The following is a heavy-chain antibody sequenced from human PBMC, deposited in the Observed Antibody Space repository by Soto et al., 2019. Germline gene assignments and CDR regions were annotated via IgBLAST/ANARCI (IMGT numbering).Heavy chain of an antibody. V-gene: IGHV1-2*04. J-gene: IGHJ4*02. CDR2: INPNSGGT. Sequence: ASVKVSCKASGYTLTGYYMHWVRQAPGQGLEWMGWINPNSGGTNYAQKFQGWVTMTRDTSISTAYMELSRLRSDDTAVYYCARGPHIVVVPAASTRNFDYWGQGTLVTVSS. CDR3: ARGPHIVVVPAASTRNFDY. D-gene: IGHD2-2*01. CDR1: GYTLTGYY.